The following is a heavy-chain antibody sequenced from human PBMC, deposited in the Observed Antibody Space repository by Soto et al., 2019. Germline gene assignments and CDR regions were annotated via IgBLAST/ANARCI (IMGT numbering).Heavy chain of an antibody. CDR2: IIPIFGTA. CDR3: ARDRGYYDSSGYNPYYFDY. Sequence: QVQLVQSGAEVKKPGSSVKVSCKASGGTFSSYAISWVRQAPGQGLEWMGGIIPIFGTANYAQKFQGRVTITADESPSTAYMELSSLGSEETAVYYCARDRGYYDSSGYNPYYFDYWGQGTLVTVSS. V-gene: IGHV1-69*01. CDR1: GGTFSSYA. D-gene: IGHD3-22*01. J-gene: IGHJ4*02.